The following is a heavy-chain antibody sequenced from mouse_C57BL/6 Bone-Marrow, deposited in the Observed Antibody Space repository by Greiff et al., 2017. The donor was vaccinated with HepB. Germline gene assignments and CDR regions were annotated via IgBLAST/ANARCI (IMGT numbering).Heavy chain of an antibody. CDR3: ARYTPYYYGSSFYAMDY. D-gene: IGHD1-1*01. Sequence: EVQLVESGGGLVQPGGSLSLSCAASGFTFTDYYMSWVRQPPGKALEWLGFIRNKANGYTTEYSASVKGRFTISRDNSQSILYLQMNALRAEDSATYYCARYTPYYYGSSFYAMDYWGQGTSVTVSS. CDR1: GFTFTDYY. J-gene: IGHJ4*01. V-gene: IGHV7-3*01. CDR2: IRNKANGYTT.